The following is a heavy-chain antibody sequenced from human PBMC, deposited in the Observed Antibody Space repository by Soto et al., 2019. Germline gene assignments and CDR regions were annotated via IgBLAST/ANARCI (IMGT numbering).Heavy chain of an antibody. V-gene: IGHV3-48*01. Sequence: GGSLRLSCAASGFTFISYGMNWVRQAPGKGLEWISYISGTGDTKYYADSVKGRFTISRDNSKNTLYLQMNSLRAEDTAVYYCARDRQHYDFWSGYYPLANWFDPWGQGTLVTVSS. J-gene: IGHJ5*02. CDR1: GFTFISYG. D-gene: IGHD3-3*01. CDR2: ISGTGDTK. CDR3: ARDRQHYDFWSGYYPLANWFDP.